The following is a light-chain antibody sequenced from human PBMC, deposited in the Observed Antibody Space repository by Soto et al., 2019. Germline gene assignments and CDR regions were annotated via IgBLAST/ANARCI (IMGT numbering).Light chain of an antibody. CDR1: SSNIGAGYD. V-gene: IGLV1-40*01. Sequence: QSVLTQPPSVYGAPGQRVTISCTGSSSNIGAGYDVHWYQLLPGTAPKLLIYGNSNRPSGVPDRFSGSKSGTSASLAITGLQAEDEADYYCQSYDSSLSTSVFGGGTKLTVL. J-gene: IGLJ2*01. CDR3: QSYDSSLSTSV. CDR2: GNS.